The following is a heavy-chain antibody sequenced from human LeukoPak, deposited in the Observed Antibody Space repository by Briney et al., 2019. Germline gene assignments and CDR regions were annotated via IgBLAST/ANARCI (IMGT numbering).Heavy chain of an antibody. V-gene: IGHV4-61*02. D-gene: IGHD1-26*01. CDR2: IYTSGST. Sequence: SETLSLTCTVSGGSISSGSYYWSWIRQPAGKGLEWIGRIYTSGSTNYNPSLKSRVTISVDTSKNQFSLKLSSVTAADAAVYYCARHVLVGATLYAFDIWGQGTMVTVSS. J-gene: IGHJ3*02. CDR1: GGSISSGSYY. CDR3: ARHVLVGATLYAFDI.